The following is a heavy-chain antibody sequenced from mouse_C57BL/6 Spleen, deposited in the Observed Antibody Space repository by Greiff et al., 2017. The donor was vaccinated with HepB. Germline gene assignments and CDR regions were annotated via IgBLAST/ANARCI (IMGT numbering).Heavy chain of an antibody. CDR2: FYPGSGSI. J-gene: IGHJ1*03. D-gene: IGHD1-3*01. CDR1: GYTFTEYT. CDR3: ARHEDQSNSYWYFDV. Sequence: QVHVKQSGAELVKPGASVKLSCKASGYTFTEYTIHWVKQRSGQGLEWIGWFYPGSGSIKYNEKFKDKATLTADKSSSTVYMELSRLTSEDSAVYFCARHEDQSNSYWYFDVWGTGTTVTVSS. V-gene: IGHV1-62-2*01.